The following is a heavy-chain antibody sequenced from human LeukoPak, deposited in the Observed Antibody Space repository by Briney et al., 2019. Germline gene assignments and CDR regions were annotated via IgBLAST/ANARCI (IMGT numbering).Heavy chain of an antibody. Sequence: ASVRVSCKASGYTFTSYGISWVRQAPGQGLEWMGWISAYNGNTNYAQKLQGRVTMTTDTSTSTAYMELRSLRSGDTAVYYCARGGGYCSSTSCYTDDAFDIWGQGTMVTVSS. CDR3: ARGGGYCSSTSCYTDDAFDI. V-gene: IGHV1-18*01. CDR2: ISAYNGNT. J-gene: IGHJ3*02. CDR1: GYTFTSYG. D-gene: IGHD2-2*02.